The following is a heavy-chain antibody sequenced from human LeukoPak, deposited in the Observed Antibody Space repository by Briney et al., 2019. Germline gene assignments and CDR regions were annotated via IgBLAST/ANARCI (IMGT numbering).Heavy chain of an antibody. D-gene: IGHD6-6*01. CDR1: GGSIRSYY. CDR2: IRTSGGT. CDR3: ARDEGQLAGYYFYY. Sequence: SETLSLTCTVSGGSIRSYYWSWIRQPAGKGLEWIGRIRTSGGTNYNPSLKSRVTMSVDTSKNQFSLKLTSMTAADTAVYYCARDEGQLAGYYFYYWGQGTLVTVSS. J-gene: IGHJ4*02. V-gene: IGHV4-4*07.